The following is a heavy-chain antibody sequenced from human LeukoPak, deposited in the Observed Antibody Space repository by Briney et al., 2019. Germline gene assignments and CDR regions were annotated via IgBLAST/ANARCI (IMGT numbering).Heavy chain of an antibody. J-gene: IGHJ4*02. CDR3: ARGGNYYDSSGYFLNYFDY. CDR1: GGSISSGSYY. D-gene: IGHD3-22*01. Sequence: SETLSLTRTVSGGSISSGSYYWSWIRQPAGKGLEWIGRIYTSGSTNYNPSLKSRVTISVDTSKNQFSLKLSSVTAADTAVYYCARGGNYYDSSGYFLNYFDYWGQGTLVTVSS. CDR2: IYTSGST. V-gene: IGHV4-61*02.